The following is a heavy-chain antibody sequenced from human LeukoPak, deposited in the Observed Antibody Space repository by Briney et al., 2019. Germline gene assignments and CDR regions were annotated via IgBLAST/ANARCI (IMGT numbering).Heavy chain of an antibody. D-gene: IGHD3-22*01. CDR1: GFTFSSHV. V-gene: IGHV3-30*01. J-gene: IGHJ4*02. CDR3: ARDLSSGYSTFDY. CDR2: ISHDGTYK. Sequence: PGRSLRLSCAASGFTFSSHVMHWVRQAPGKGLECVAVISHDGTYKYYADFMKGRFTVSRDNSKNTLYLQMNSLRAEDTAVYYCARDLSSGYSTFDYWGQGTLVTVSS.